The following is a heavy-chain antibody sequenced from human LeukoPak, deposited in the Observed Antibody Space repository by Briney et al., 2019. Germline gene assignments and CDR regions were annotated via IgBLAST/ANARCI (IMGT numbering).Heavy chain of an antibody. J-gene: IGHJ3*02. V-gene: IGHV4-59*12. D-gene: IGHD1-26*01. CDR3: AGPTDSGSYPPLPGDAFDI. CDR1: GGSISSYY. CDR2: IYYSGST. Sequence: SETLSLTCTVSGGSISSYYWSWIRQPPGKGLEWIGYIYYSGSTNYNPSLKSRVTISVDTSKNQFSLKLSSVTAADTAVYYCAGPTDSGSYPPLPGDAFDIWGQGTMVTVSS.